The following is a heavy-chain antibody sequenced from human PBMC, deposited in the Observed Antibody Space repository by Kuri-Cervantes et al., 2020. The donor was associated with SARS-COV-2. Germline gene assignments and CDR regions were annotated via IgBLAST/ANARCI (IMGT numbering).Heavy chain of an antibody. Sequence: ASVKVSCKASGYTFTGYYMHWVRQAPGQGLEWMGWISPNSGGTNYAQKFQGRVTITADESTSTAYMELSSLRSEDTAVYYCARDVGFGYSYGHSYGMDVWGQGTTVTVSS. CDR2: ISPNSGGT. V-gene: IGHV1-2*02. CDR3: ARDVGFGYSYGHSYGMDV. D-gene: IGHD5-18*01. J-gene: IGHJ6*02. CDR1: GYTFTGYY.